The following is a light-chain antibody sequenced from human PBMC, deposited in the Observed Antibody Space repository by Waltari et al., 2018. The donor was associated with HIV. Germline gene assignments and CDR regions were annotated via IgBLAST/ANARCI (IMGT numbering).Light chain of an antibody. CDR2: QDS. J-gene: IGLJ2*01. V-gene: IGLV3-1*01. CDR1: TLGHKY. Sequence: YELTQPPSGSVSPGQTASITCSGDTLGHKYACWYQQKPGQSPVLVIYQDSKRPSGIPERFSGSTSGNTDTLTISGTQAMDEADYYCQAWDSSTVLFGGGTKLTVL. CDR3: QAWDSSTVL.